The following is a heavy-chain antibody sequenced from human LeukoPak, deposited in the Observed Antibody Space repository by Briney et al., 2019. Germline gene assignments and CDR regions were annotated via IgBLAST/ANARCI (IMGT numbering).Heavy chain of an antibody. CDR1: GFTFSSYS. D-gene: IGHD3-22*01. CDR3: ARDRLPRAYCYDSITVPSP. V-gene: IGHV3-21*01. J-gene: IGHJ5*02. CDR2: ISSSSSYI. Sequence: GGSLRLSCAASGFTFSSYSMNWVRQAPGKGLEWVSSISSSSSYIYYADSVKGRFTISRDNAKNSLYLQMNSLRAEDTAVYYCARDRLPRAYCYDSITVPSPWGQGTLVTVSS.